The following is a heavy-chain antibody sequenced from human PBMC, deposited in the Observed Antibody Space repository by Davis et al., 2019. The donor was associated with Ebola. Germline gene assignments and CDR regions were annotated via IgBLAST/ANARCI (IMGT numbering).Heavy chain of an antibody. J-gene: IGHJ4*02. V-gene: IGHV3-66*01. CDR1: GFTFDDYA. CDR3: ARSYGENYFDY. Sequence: GGSLRLSCAASGFTFDDYAMTWVRQAPGKGLEWVSLIYSGDSTYYADSVKGRFTISRDNSKNTLYLQMNSLRAEDTVVYYCARSYGENYFDYWGQGTLVIVSS. D-gene: IGHD5-18*01. CDR2: IYSGDST.